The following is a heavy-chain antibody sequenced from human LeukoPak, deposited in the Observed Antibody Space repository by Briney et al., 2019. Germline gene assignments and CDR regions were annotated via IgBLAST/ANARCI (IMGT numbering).Heavy chain of an antibody. D-gene: IGHD3-16*01. Sequence: ASVKPSCKASGYTFTGYYMHWVRQAPGQGLEWMGRINPNSGGTNYAQKFQGRVTMTRDTPISTAYMELSRLRSDDTAVYYCARSVLGVYYYYMDVWGKGTTVTVSS. CDR2: INPNSGGT. J-gene: IGHJ6*03. CDR3: ARSVLGVYYYYMDV. CDR1: GYTFTGYY. V-gene: IGHV1-2*06.